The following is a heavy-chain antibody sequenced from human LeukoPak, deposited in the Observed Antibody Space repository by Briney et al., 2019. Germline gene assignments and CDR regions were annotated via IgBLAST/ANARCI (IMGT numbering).Heavy chain of an antibody. V-gene: IGHV3-21*01. CDR2: ISSSSYI. CDR1: GFTFSSYS. D-gene: IGHD5-18*01. Sequence: GGSLRLSCAASGFTFSSYSMNWVRQAPGKGLEWVSSISSSSYIYYADSVKGRFTISRDNAKNSLYLQMNSLRAEDTAVYYCARALIQLWFFDYWGQGTLVTVSS. CDR3: ARALIQLWFFDY. J-gene: IGHJ4*02.